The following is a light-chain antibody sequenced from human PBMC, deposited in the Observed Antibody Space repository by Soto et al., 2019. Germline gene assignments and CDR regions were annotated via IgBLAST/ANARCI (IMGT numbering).Light chain of an antibody. J-gene: IGKJ4*01. V-gene: IGKV4-1*01. Sequence: DIVMTQSPDSLAVSLGERATINCKSSQSVLYSSNNKNYLALYQQKPGQPPKLLIYWASTRECGVPDRFSGSGSWPYLTLTISSLQAEDVAVYYWQQYYSTLTFGGGTKVEIK. CDR2: WAS. CDR3: QQYYSTLT. CDR1: QSVLYSSNNKNY.